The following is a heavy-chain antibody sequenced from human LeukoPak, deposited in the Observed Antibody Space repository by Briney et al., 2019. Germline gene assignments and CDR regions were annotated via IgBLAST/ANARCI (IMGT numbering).Heavy chain of an antibody. D-gene: IGHD7-27*01. CDR2: IRGSGEGLGSGV. CDR1: GFTFSDYS. Sequence: GGSLRLSCAASGFTFSDYSMNWVRQAPGKGLEWVSNIRGSGEGLGSGVYYADSVKGRFTISGDNAKNSLYLQMNSLSAEDTAFYYCARDLNWGFDYWGQGALVTVSS. V-gene: IGHV3-48*04. J-gene: IGHJ4*02. CDR3: ARDLNWGFDY.